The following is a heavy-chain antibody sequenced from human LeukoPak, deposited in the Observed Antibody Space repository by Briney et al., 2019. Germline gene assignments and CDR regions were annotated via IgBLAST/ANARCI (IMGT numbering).Heavy chain of an antibody. Sequence: GRSLRLSCAASGFTFSSYGMHWVRQAPGRGLEWVSVFSGSGGSTYYADSVKGRFTISRDISKNTLYLQMSSLRAEDTAVYYCAKALEARGYDNPLVPFDYWGRGTLVTVSS. D-gene: IGHD5-12*01. CDR3: AKALEARGYDNPLVPFDY. J-gene: IGHJ4*02. CDR1: GFTFSSYG. V-gene: IGHV3-23*01. CDR2: FSGSGGST.